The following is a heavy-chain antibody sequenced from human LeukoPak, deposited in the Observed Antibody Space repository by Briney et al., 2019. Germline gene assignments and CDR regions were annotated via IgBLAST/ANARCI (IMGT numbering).Heavy chain of an antibody. CDR1: GFTFSNYA. D-gene: IGHD6-13*01. CDR3: ARREQQLRSYYFDY. CDR2: ISSNGGNT. V-gene: IGHV3-64*01. J-gene: IGHJ4*02. Sequence: GRSLRLSCAASGFTFSNYAMYWVRQAPGKGLEYVSGISSNGGNTYYANSVKGRFTISRDNSKNTLYLQMGSLRAEDMAVYYCARREQQLRSYYFDYWGQGTLVTVSS.